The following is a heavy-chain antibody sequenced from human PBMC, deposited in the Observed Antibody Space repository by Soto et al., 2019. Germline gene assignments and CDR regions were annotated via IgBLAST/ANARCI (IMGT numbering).Heavy chain of an antibody. Sequence: ASVKVSCKASGYTFTGYYMHWVRQAPGQGLEWMGWINPNSGGTNYAQKFQGWVTMTRDTSISTAYMELSRLRSDDTAVYYCAREDPAGPPYADAFDIWGQGTMVTVSS. CDR2: INPNSGGT. D-gene: IGHD6-19*01. CDR1: GYTFTGYY. V-gene: IGHV1-2*04. J-gene: IGHJ3*02. CDR3: AREDPAGPPYADAFDI.